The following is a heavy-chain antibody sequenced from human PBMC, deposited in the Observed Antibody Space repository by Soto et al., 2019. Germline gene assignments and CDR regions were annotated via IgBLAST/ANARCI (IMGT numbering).Heavy chain of an antibody. Sequence: GGSLRLSCAASGFTLSSYGMHWVRQAPGKGLEWVAVISYDGSNKYYADSVKGRFTISRDNSKNTLYLQMNSLRAEDTAVYYCAKDARYYMDVWGKGSTVTVSS. V-gene: IGHV3-30*18. CDR1: GFTLSSYG. CDR2: ISYDGSNK. J-gene: IGHJ6*03. CDR3: AKDARYYMDV.